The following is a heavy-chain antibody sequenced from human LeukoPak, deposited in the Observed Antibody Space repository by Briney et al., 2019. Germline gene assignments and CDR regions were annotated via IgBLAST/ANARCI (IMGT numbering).Heavy chain of an antibody. Sequence: SETLSLTCTVSVGSITTTSYYWGWIRQPPGKGLEWIGSIYYGGSTYYSPSLKSRVTISLDTSKHQFSLKLSSVTAADTAVYYCSFNLGSGSYAFDIWGQGTMVTVSS. V-gene: IGHV4-39*07. D-gene: IGHD3-10*01. J-gene: IGHJ3*02. CDR3: SFNLGSGSYAFDI. CDR2: IYYGGST. CDR1: VGSITTTSYY.